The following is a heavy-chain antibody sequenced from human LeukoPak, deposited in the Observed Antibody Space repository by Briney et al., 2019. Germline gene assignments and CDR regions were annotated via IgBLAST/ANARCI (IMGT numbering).Heavy chain of an antibody. V-gene: IGHV4-39*01. J-gene: IGHJ4*02. D-gene: IGHD3-10*01. CDR3: VRHCYASGSDPLCYFDY. CDR1: GGSISSSSYY. CDR2: LYYSGST. Sequence: PSETLSLTCTVSGGSISSSSYYWGWIRQPPGKGLEWIGSLYYSGSTYYNPSLKSRVTISVDTSKNQFSLKVSSVTAADTAVYYCVRHCYASGSDPLCYFDYWGQGTLVTVSS.